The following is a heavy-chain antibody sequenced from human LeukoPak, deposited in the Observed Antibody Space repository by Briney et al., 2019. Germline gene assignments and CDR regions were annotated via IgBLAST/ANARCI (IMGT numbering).Heavy chain of an antibody. D-gene: IGHD5-12*01. CDR2: YTGDDGRT. V-gene: IGHV3-23*01. J-gene: IGHJ4*02. Sequence: GGSLRLSCAASGFTFRNFAMSLVRQAPGKGLEWVSAYTGDDGRTYYADSVKGRFTISRDTSETTLYLQMNSLRAEDTALYYCAKEGASRRYYFDCWGQGTLVTVSS. CDR3: AKEGASRRYYFDC. CDR1: GFTFRNFA.